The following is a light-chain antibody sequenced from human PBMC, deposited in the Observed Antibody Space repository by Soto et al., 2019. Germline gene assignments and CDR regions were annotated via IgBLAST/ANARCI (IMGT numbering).Light chain of an antibody. CDR1: QSVSSN. CDR3: QQYNTWPPIT. J-gene: IGKJ5*01. Sequence: EIGMKQSPATLSVSPGERATHSCRAGQSVSSNLAWYQEKPGQAPRLLIYGASTRATGIPARFSGSGSGTEFTLTISSLQSEDFAVYYCQQYNTWPPITSGQGTRLAT. CDR2: GAS. V-gene: IGKV3-15*01.